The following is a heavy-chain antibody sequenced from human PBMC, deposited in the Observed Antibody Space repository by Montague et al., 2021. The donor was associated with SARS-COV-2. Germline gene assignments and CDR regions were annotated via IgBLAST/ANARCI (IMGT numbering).Heavy chain of an antibody. D-gene: IGHD6-13*01. J-gene: IGHJ6*02. CDR3: ARDSSSGSDWYYYYGMDV. CDR1: GFTFNSYG. V-gene: IGHV3-33*01. CDR2: IWYDGSKN. Sequence: SLRLSCAASGFTFNSYGMHWVRQAPGKGLEWVAIIWYDGSKNYYSDSVKGRFTISRDNSKNTLYLQMNTLRAEDTAVYYCARDSSSGSDWYYYYGMDVWGQGTTVTVSS.